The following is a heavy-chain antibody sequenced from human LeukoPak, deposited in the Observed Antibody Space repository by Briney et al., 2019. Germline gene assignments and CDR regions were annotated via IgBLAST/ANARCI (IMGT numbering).Heavy chain of an antibody. CDR3: ASYNEYSYDFDY. D-gene: IGHD5-18*01. Sequence: KPSETLSLTCTVSGGSISSSSYYWGWIRQPPGKGLEWIGSIYYSGSTYYNPSLKSRVTISVDTSKNQFSLKLSSVTAADTAVYYCASYNEYSYDFDYWGQGTLVTVSS. V-gene: IGHV4-39*07. CDR1: GGSISSSSYY. CDR2: IYYSGST. J-gene: IGHJ4*02.